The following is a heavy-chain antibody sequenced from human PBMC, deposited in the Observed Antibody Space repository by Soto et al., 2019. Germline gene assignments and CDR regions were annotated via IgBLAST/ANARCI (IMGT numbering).Heavy chain of an antibody. J-gene: IGHJ4*02. D-gene: IGHD2-15*01. CDR1: GFTVSNNY. V-gene: IGHV3-53*01. CDR2: IYSGGST. Sequence: WGSLRLSCAASGFTVSNNYMSWVRQAPGKGLEWVSIIYSGGSTYCADSVQGRFTISRDNSKNTLFLQMSSLRAEDTAVYYCAREGGGVYCSGGSCYGRYCDFWGEGNRVTVPP. CDR3: AREGGGVYCSGGSCYGRYCDF.